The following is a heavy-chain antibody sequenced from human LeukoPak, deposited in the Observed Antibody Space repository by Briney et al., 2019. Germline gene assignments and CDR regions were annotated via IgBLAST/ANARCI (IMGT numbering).Heavy chain of an antibody. Sequence: EGSLRLSCAASGFSVSNYAMGWVRQAPGEGLEWVSVISGSGDTAYYADSVKGRFTISRDNSKNTLYLQMNSLRADDTAVYYCAKDGPSGTSSRGYFDYWGQGTLVTVSS. CDR3: AKDGPSGTSSRGYFDY. CDR1: GFSVSNYA. J-gene: IGHJ4*02. CDR2: ISGSGDTA. D-gene: IGHD2-2*01. V-gene: IGHV3-23*01.